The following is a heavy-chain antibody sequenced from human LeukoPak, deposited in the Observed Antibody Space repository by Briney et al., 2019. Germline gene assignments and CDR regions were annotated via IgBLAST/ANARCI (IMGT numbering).Heavy chain of an antibody. CDR3: ARGGGTAGYYYQMDV. D-gene: IGHD1-1*01. CDR1: GFTVSNNY. J-gene: IGHJ6*02. V-gene: IGHV3-66*01. CDR2: IYIAGTT. Sequence: PGGSLRLSCAASGFTVSNNYMSWVRQAPGKGLEWVSIIYIAGTTYHADSVRGRLIISRDNSKNTVYLQMNSMRADDEAVYYCARGGGTAGYYYQMDVWGQGTTVTVSS.